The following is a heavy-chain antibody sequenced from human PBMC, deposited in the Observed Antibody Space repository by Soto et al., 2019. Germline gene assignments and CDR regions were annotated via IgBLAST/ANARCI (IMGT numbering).Heavy chain of an antibody. J-gene: IGHJ6*02. V-gene: IGHV3-33*01. CDR1: GFTFSSSG. CDR3: ARDRGTIAARGMDV. D-gene: IGHD6-13*01. CDR2: IWIDGSNK. Sequence: QVQLVESGGGVVQPGRSLRLSCAASGFTFSSSGLHWVRQAPGKGLEWVAVIWIDGSNKYYADSVKGRFTISRDNSKNTLYLQMNCLGAEDTALYYCARDRGTIAARGMDVWGQGTTVTVSS.